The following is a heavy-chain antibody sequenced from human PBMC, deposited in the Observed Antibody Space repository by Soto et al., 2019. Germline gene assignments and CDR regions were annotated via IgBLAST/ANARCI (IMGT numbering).Heavy chain of an antibody. CDR3: AISTKMTTVFDY. Sequence: QVQLQESGPGLVKPSQTLSLTCTVSGGSISSGGYYWSWIRQHPGKGLEWIGYIYYSGSTYYNPSLTRRVTISVDTSKNQFSLKLSSVTAADTAVYYCAISTKMTTVFDYWGQGTLVTVSS. J-gene: IGHJ4*02. CDR2: IYYSGST. CDR1: GGSISSGGYY. V-gene: IGHV4-31*03. D-gene: IGHD4-17*01.